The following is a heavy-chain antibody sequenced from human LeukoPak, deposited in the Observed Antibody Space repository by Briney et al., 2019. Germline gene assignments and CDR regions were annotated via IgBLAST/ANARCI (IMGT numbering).Heavy chain of an antibody. Sequence: GGSLRLSCAASGFTFSSYAMHWVRQAPGKGLEWVAVISYDGSNKYYADYVKGRFTISRDNSKNTLYLQMNSLRAEDTAVYYCARNYDYVWGSYRSSHFDYWGQGTLVTVSS. CDR3: ARNYDYVWGSYRSSHFDY. V-gene: IGHV3-30-3*01. CDR2: ISYDGSNK. CDR1: GFTFSSYA. J-gene: IGHJ4*02. D-gene: IGHD3-16*02.